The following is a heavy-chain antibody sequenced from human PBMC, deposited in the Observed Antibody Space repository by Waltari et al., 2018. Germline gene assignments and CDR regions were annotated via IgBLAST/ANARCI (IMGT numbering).Heavy chain of an antibody. J-gene: IGHJ6*02. CDR3: ARGPYYDFWSGYYPTYYYYGMDV. Sequence: QVQLQQWGAGLLKPSQTLSLTCAVYGWSSSGYYWRWIRTPSGKGLEWLGEINHSGSTNYNPSIKRRVTKSVDTSKNQFSLKLSSVTAADTAVYYCARGPYYDFWSGYYPTYYYYGMDVWGQGTTVTVSS. CDR2: INHSGST. D-gene: IGHD3-3*01. V-gene: IGHV4-34*01. CDR1: GWSSSGYY.